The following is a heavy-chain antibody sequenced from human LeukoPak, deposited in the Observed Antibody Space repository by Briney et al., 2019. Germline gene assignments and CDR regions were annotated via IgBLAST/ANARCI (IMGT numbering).Heavy chain of an antibody. CDR1: GFTFSSYD. D-gene: IGHD6-13*01. CDR2: IGTAGDT. Sequence: GGSLRLSCAASGFTFSSYDMHWVRQVTGKGLEWVSAIGTAGDTYYPGSVKGRFTISRENAKNSLYLQMNSLRAGDTAVYYCARAGGIAAAGTYYYVMDVWGQGTTVTVSS. J-gene: IGHJ6*02. CDR3: ARAGGIAAAGTYYYVMDV. V-gene: IGHV3-13*01.